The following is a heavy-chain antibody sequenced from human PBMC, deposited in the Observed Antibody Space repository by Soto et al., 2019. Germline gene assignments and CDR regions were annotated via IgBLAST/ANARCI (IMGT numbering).Heavy chain of an antibody. CDR2: ISAYNGNT. CDR1: GYTFTSYG. J-gene: IGHJ4*02. V-gene: IGHV1-18*01. Sequence: ASVKVSCKASGYTFTSYGISWVRQAPGQGLEWMGWISAYNGNTNYAQKLQGRVTMTTDTSTSTAYMELRSLRSDDTAVYYCARDGYYDFWSGYYSWQTPALHYFDYWGQGTLVTVST. CDR3: ARDGYYDFWSGYYSWQTPALHYFDY. D-gene: IGHD3-3*01.